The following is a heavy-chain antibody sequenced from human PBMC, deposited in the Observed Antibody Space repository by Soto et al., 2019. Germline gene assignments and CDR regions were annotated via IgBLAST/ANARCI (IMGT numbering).Heavy chain of an antibody. D-gene: IGHD2-21*01. V-gene: IGHV3-33*01. J-gene: IGHJ3*02. CDR2: IWYDGSNN. CDR1: GFTFSTYG. CDR3: ARDRGRGYSSGCYAFDI. Sequence: HLGGSLRLSCESCGFTFSTYGMHGVRQAPGKGLEWVALIWYDGSNNYYGDSVKGRFSISRDNSENTLYLQMNSLRAEDTAVYYSARDRGRGYSSGCYAFDIWGQGTMVTVSS.